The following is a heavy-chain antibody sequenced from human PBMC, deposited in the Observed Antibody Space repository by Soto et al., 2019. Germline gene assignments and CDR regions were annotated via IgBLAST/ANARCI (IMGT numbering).Heavy chain of an antibody. V-gene: IGHV3-13*01. Sequence: GGSLRLSCAASGFTFSSYDMHWVRQATGKGLEWVSAIGTAGDTYYPGSVKGRFTISRENAKNSLYLQMNSLRAEDTAVYYCARGELFGWYRQEQFDYWGQGTLVTVSS. CDR2: IGTAGDT. CDR3: ARGELFGWYRQEQFDY. D-gene: IGHD6-19*01. CDR1: GFTFSSYD. J-gene: IGHJ4*02.